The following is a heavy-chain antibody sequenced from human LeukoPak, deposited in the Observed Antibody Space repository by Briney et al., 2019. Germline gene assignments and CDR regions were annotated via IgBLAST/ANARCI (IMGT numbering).Heavy chain of an antibody. D-gene: IGHD1-14*01. CDR3: AKPPVGTPRAFDI. CDR1: GFTFSSYG. Sequence: PGGSLRLSCAASGFTFSSYGMHWVRQAPGKGLEWVAVISYDGSNKYYADSVKGRFTISRDNSKNTLYLQMNSLRAEDTAVYYCAKPPVGTPRAFDIWGQGTMVTVSS. J-gene: IGHJ3*02. V-gene: IGHV3-30*18. CDR2: ISYDGSNK.